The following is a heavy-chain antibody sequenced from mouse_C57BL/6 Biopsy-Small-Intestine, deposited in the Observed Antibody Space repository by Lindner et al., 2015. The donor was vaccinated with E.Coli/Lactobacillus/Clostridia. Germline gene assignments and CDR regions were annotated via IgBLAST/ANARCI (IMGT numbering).Heavy chain of an antibody. CDR1: GYTFTSYG. CDR3: ARDSSSWYYYYYGMDA. CDR2: ISAYNGNT. D-gene: IGHD1-1*01. Sequence: SVKVSCKASGYTFTSYGISWVRQAPGQGLEWMGWISAYNGNTNYAQKLQGRVTMTTDTSTSTAYMELRSLRSDDTAVYYCARDSSSWYYYYYGMDAWGQGTTVTVSS. V-gene: IGHV1-81*01. J-gene: IGHJ1*02.